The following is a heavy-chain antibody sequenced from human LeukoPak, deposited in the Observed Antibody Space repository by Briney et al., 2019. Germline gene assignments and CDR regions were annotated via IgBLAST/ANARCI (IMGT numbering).Heavy chain of an antibody. CDR1: GGSVSSGSYY. V-gene: IGHV4-61*01. CDR2: IYYSGST. CDR3: ARDPDYYGSGSHDDY. Sequence: PSETLSLTCTVSGGSVSSGSYYWSWIRQPPGKGLEWIGYIYYSGSTNYNPSLKSRVTISVDTSKHQFSLKLSSVTAADTAVYYCARDPDYYGSGSHDDYWGQGTLVTVSS. D-gene: IGHD3-10*01. J-gene: IGHJ4*02.